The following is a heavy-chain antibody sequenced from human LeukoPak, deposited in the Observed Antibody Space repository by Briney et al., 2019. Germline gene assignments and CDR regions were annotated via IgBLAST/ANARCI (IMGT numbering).Heavy chain of an antibody. D-gene: IGHD6-19*01. V-gene: IGHV5-51*01. CDR1: GYSFTSYW. Sequence: GESLKISCKGSGYSFTSYWIGWVRQMPGKGLEWMGIIYPGDSDTRYGPSFQGQVTISADKSISTAYLQWSSLKASDTAMYYCARQGSIAVAKTWFDPWGQGTLVTVSS. CDR2: IYPGDSDT. J-gene: IGHJ5*02. CDR3: ARQGSIAVAKTWFDP.